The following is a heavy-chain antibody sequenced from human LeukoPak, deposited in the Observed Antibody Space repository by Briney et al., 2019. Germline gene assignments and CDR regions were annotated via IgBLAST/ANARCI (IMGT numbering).Heavy chain of an antibody. J-gene: IGHJ6*02. CDR2: ISYSGIT. Sequence: PSETLSLTCTVSGGSISSYYWSWIRQPPGKGLEWIGSISYSGITYYNPSLKSRVTISVDTSKNQFSLKLSSVSATDTAVYYCARQRGSSSFGYYYFGMDVWGQGTTVTVSS. D-gene: IGHD6-6*01. V-gene: IGHV4-39*01. CDR1: GGSISSYY. CDR3: ARQRGSSSFGYYYFGMDV.